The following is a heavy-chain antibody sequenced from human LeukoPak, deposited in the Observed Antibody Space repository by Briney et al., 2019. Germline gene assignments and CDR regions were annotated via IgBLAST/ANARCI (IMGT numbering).Heavy chain of an antibody. CDR1: GFTFSSYS. Sequence: GGSLRLSCAASGFTFSSYSMNWVRQAPGKGLEWVSSISSSSSYIYYADSVKGRFTISRDNAKNSLYLQMNSLRAEDTAVYYCARDDVLGIAARPYGMDVWGQGTTVTVSS. D-gene: IGHD6-13*01. CDR3: ARDDVLGIAARPYGMDV. J-gene: IGHJ6*02. CDR2: ISSSSSYI. V-gene: IGHV3-21*04.